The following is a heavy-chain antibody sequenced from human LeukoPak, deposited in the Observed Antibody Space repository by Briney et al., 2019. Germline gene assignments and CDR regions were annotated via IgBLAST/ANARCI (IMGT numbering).Heavy chain of an antibody. CDR1: GFTFSNYA. V-gene: IGHV3-30*02. D-gene: IGHD7-27*01. J-gene: IGHJ4*02. Sequence: PGGSLRLSCAASGFTFSNYAIHWVRQAPGKGLEWVASIRFNGNFYADYVKGRFTISRDNSKSTVSLQMDTVRTEDTALYYCARENWDFDFWGQGTLVTVSS. CDR3: ARENWDFDF. CDR2: IRFNGN.